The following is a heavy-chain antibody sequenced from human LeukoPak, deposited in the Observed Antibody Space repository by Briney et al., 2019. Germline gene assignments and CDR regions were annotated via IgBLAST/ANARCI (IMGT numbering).Heavy chain of an antibody. J-gene: IGHJ4*02. CDR1: GGSISSSSYY. CDR2: IYYSGST. D-gene: IGHD4-11*01. Sequence: PSETLSLTCTVSGGSISSSSYYWGWIRQPPGKGLEWIGSIYYSGSTYYNPSLKSRVTISVDTSKNQFSLKLSSVTAADTAVYYCARGRPWGMTTDYETVGHFGGELDYWGQGTLVTVSS. CDR3: ARGRPWGMTTDYETVGHFGGELDY. V-gene: IGHV4-39*07.